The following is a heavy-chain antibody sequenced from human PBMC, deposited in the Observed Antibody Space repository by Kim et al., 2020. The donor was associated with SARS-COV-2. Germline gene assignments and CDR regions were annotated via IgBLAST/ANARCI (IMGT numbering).Heavy chain of an antibody. Sequence: GGSLRLSCAASGFTFSSYEMNWVRQAPGKGLEWVSYISSSGSTIYYADSVKGRFTISRDNAKNSLYLQMNSLRAEDTAVYYCARSGGAIVVVTAPYYYYGMDVWGQGTTVTVSS. CDR1: GFTFSSYE. D-gene: IGHD2-21*02. CDR3: ARSGGAIVVVTAPYYYYGMDV. J-gene: IGHJ6*02. CDR2: ISSSGSTI. V-gene: IGHV3-48*03.